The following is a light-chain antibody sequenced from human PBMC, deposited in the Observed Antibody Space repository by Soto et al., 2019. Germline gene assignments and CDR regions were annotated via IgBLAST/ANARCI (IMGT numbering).Light chain of an antibody. CDR3: SSYTSSGSHVV. Sequence: QSALTQPASVSGSPGQSITISCSGTSSDVGSFNYVSWYQQHAGKAPKLMIYEVTNRPSGVSNRFSGSKSGNTASLTISGLQAEDEAAYYCSSYTSSGSHVVFGGGTKLTV. CDR1: SSDVGSFNY. CDR2: EVT. J-gene: IGLJ2*01. V-gene: IGLV2-14*01.